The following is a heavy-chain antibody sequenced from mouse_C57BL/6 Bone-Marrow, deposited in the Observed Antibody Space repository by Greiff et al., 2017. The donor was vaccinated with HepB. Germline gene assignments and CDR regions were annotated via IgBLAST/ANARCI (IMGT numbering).Heavy chain of an antibody. J-gene: IGHJ2*01. CDR2: IYPRSGNT. D-gene: IGHD2-4*01. CDR1: GYTFTSYG. V-gene: IGHV1-81*01. CDR3: ARTYYDYDGLDY. Sequence: QVQLQQSGAELASPGASVKLSCKASGYTFTSYGISWVKQRTGQGLEWIGEIYPRSGNTYYNEKFKGKATLTADKSSSTAYMELRSLTSEDSAVYFCARTYYDYDGLDYWGQGTTLTVSS.